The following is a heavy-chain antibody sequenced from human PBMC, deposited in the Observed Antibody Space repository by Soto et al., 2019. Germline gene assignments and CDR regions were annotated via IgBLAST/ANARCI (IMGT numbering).Heavy chain of an antibody. J-gene: IGHJ4*02. CDR3: ATGRGNWGRFDS. CDR1: GFSFSIYA. V-gene: IGHV3-23*01. CDR2: ISGSGDRT. D-gene: IGHD7-27*01. Sequence: EVQLLESGGGLVQPGGSLRLSCAASGFSFSIYAMSWVRQAPGKGLEWVSGISGSGDRTYYADSVKGRFTISRDNSKNPLYLQMNSLRAEDTAVYYCATGRGNWGRFDSWGQGTLVTVSS.